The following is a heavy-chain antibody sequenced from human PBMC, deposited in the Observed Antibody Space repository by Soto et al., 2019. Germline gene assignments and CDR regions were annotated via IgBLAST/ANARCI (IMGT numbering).Heavy chain of an antibody. V-gene: IGHV1-8*01. J-gene: IGHJ5*02. Sequence: GASVKFYCKASGYTFTSYDINWVRQATGQGLEWMGWMNPNSGNTGYAQRFQGRVTMTRNTSISTAYMELSSLRSEDTAVYYCARKALWFGELLFPSWFDPWGQGTLVTVSS. CDR1: GYTFTSYD. D-gene: IGHD3-10*01. CDR2: MNPNSGNT. CDR3: ARKALWFGELLFPSWFDP.